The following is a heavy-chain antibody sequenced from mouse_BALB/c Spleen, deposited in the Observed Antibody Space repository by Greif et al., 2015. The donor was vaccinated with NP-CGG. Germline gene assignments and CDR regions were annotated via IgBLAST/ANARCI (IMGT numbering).Heavy chain of an antibody. Sequence: EVKLQESGPELVKPGASVKISCKASGYTFTDYNMHWVKQSHGKSLEWIGYIYPYNGGTGYNQKFKNKATLTVDNSSSTAYMELRSLTSEDSAVYYCARSDYYGSSSAWFAYWGQGTLVTVSA. J-gene: IGHJ3*01. CDR3: ARSDYYGSSSAWFAY. V-gene: IGHV1S29*02. D-gene: IGHD1-1*01. CDR1: GYTFTDYN. CDR2: IYPYNGGT.